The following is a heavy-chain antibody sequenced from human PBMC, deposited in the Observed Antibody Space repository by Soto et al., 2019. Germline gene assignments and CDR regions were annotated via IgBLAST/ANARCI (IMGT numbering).Heavy chain of an antibody. CDR1: GSTFSSYG. D-gene: IGHD4-17*01. J-gene: IGHJ3*02. CDR2: ISYDGSNK. CDR3: ATNEYGDYYDAFDI. V-gene: IGHV3-30*03. Sequence: GSLRLSCAASGSTFSSYGMHWVRQAPGKGLEWVAVISYDGSNKYYADSVKGRFTISRDNSKNTLYLQMNSLRAEDTAVYYCATNEYGDYYDAFDIWGQGTMVTVSS.